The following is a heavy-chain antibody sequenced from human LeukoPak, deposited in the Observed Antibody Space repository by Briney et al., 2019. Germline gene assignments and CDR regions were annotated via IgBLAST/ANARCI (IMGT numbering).Heavy chain of an antibody. CDR3: ARDTDDFQGLDI. D-gene: IGHD3-3*01. J-gene: IGHJ3*02. CDR1: GFTFDDYG. Sequence: GGSLRLPCAASGFTFDDYGMSWVRQAPGKGLEWVANINLDGRQRFYVDSVKGRFTISRASTENSLYMQMNSLRVEDTAVYYCARDTDDFQGLDIWGQGTMVTVSS. V-gene: IGHV3-7*01. CDR2: INLDGRQR.